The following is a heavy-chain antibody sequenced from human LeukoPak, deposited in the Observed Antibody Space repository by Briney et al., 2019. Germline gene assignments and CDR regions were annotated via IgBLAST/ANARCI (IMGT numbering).Heavy chain of an antibody. CDR3: ATYRSTSGYVDS. CDR1: GGSISSNY. V-gene: IGHV4-59*08. CDR2: IYYSGST. D-gene: IGHD3-22*01. Sequence: SETLSLTCSVSGGSISSNYWSWFRQPPGKGLEWIGYIYYSGSTTYNPSLKSRVTISVDTSKTQFSLKLTSVTAADTAVYYCATYRSTSGYVDSWSQGTLVTVSS. J-gene: IGHJ4*02.